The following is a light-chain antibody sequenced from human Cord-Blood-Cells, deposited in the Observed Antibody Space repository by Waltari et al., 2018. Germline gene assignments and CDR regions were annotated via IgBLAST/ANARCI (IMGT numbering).Light chain of an antibody. CDR1: QSVSSN. Sequence: EIAMTQSPATLSVSPGERATLSCRASQSVSSNLAWYQQKPGQAPRLLIYGASTRATGIAARLSGSGSETEFTLTIGSLQSEDFAVYYCQQYDNWPYTFGQGTKLEIE. J-gene: IGKJ2*01. V-gene: IGKV3-15*01. CDR2: GAS. CDR3: QQYDNWPYT.